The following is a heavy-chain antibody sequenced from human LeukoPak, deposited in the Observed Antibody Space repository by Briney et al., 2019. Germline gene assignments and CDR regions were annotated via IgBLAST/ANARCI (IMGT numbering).Heavy chain of an antibody. J-gene: IGHJ4*02. Sequence: GGSLRLSCAASGFSFSSYWMSWVRQAPGKGLEWVANIKQDGSEISYVDSVKGRFTISRDNAKNSLYLQMNSLRAEDTAVYYCARDSELLTLDYWGQGTLVTVSS. CDR3: ARDSELLTLDY. V-gene: IGHV3-7*01. D-gene: IGHD3-10*01. CDR1: GFSFSSYW. CDR2: IKQDGSEI.